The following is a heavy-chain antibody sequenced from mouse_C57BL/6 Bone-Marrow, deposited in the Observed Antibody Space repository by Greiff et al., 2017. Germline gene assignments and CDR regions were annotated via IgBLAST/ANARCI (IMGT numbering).Heavy chain of an antibody. CDR2: ISSGSSTI. J-gene: IGHJ1*03. V-gene: IGHV5-17*01. CDR3: ARYYYGSFYWYFDV. CDR1: GFTFSDYG. Sequence: EVHLVESGGGLVKPGGSLKLSCAASGFTFSDYGMHWVRQAPEKGLEWVAYISSGSSTIYYADTVKGRFTISRDNAKNTLFLQMTSLRSEDTAMYYCARYYYGSFYWYFDVWGTGTTVTVSS. D-gene: IGHD1-1*01.